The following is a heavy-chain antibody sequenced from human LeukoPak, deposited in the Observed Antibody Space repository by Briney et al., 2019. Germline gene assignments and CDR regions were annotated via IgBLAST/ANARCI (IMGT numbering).Heavy chain of an antibody. D-gene: IGHD6-13*01. CDR1: GYTFTSYG. J-gene: IGHJ5*02. V-gene: IGHV1-18*01. CDR2: ISAYNGNT. CDR3: ARDSRIIAAAGNRFDP. Sequence: ASVKVSCMASGYTFTSYGISWVRQAPGQGLEWMGWISAYNGNTNYAQKLQGRVTMTTDTSTSTAYMELRSLRSDDTAVYYCARDSRIIAAAGNRFDPWGQETLVTASS.